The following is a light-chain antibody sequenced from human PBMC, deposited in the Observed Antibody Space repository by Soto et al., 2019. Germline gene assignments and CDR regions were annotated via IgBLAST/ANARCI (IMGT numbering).Light chain of an antibody. CDR1: QTISSW. Sequence: DIQMTQSPSTLSGSVGDRVAITCRASQTISSWLAWYQQKPGKAPKLLIYDASSLERGVPSRFSGSGSGTEFTLTISSLQTDDFATYYCQQYDSYSWTFGQGTKVDIK. CDR3: QQYDSYSWT. J-gene: IGKJ1*01. V-gene: IGKV1-5*01. CDR2: DAS.